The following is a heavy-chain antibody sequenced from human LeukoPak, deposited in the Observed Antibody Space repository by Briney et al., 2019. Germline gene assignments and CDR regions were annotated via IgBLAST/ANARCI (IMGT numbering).Heavy chain of an antibody. Sequence: SSETLSLTCTVSGGSISSYYWSWIRQPAGKGLEWIGRIYTSGSTNYHPSLKSRVTMSVDTSKNQFSLKLSSVTAADTAVYYCARDRGYDFWSGYSHFDYWGQGTLVTVSS. CDR2: IYTSGST. D-gene: IGHD3-3*01. V-gene: IGHV4-4*07. J-gene: IGHJ4*02. CDR3: ARDRGYDFWSGYSHFDY. CDR1: GGSISSYY.